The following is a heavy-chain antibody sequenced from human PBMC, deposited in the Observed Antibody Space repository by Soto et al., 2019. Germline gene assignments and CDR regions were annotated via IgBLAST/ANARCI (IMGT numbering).Heavy chain of an antibody. J-gene: IGHJ6*02. V-gene: IGHV1-18*01. CDR1: GYTFTSYD. CDR2: ISAYNGNT. CDR3: ARITYYYDSSGYYPPYYYGMDV. Sequence: QVQLVQSGAEVKKPGASVKVSCKASGYTFTSYDISWVRQAPGQGLEWMGWISAYNGNTNYAQKLQGRVTMTTDTSTSTAYMELRSLRSDDTAVYYCARITYYYDSSGYYPPYYYGMDVWGQGTTVTVSS. D-gene: IGHD3-22*01.